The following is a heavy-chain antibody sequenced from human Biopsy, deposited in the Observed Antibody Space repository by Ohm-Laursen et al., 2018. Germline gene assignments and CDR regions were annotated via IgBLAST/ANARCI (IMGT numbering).Heavy chain of an antibody. V-gene: IGHV4-34*01. Sequence: GTLSLTWAVYGGSFNGYFWSWIRQPPGKGLEWIGDITQSGSTTYSPSLKSRVTISVDTAKKQISLSLRSVTAADTAVYYCARVPLPGIGAAYQGRFLYGMDVWGQGTTVSVSS. J-gene: IGHJ6*02. CDR1: GGSFNGYF. CDR2: ITQSGST. CDR3: ARVPLPGIGAAYQGRFLYGMDV. D-gene: IGHD6-13*01.